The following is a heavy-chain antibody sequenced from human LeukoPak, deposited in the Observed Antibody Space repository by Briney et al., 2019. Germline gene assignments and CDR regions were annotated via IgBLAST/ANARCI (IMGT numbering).Heavy chain of an antibody. J-gene: IGHJ4*02. CDR3: ATSLAPYTTGTTLTVQASFDY. CDR1: GFTFSRHA. D-gene: IGHD1-1*01. V-gene: IGHV1-24*01. CDR2: FDPEDGET. Sequence: GRSLRLSCAASGFTFSRHAMHWVRQAPGKGLEWLGGFDPEDGETIYAQKFQGRVTMTEDTSTDTAYMELSSLRSEDTAVYYCATSLAPYTTGTTLTVQASFDYWGQGTLVTVSS.